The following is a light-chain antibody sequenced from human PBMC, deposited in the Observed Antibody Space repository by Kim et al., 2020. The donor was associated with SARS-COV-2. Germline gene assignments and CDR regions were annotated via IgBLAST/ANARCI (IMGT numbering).Light chain of an antibody. V-gene: IGLV2-14*01. CDR3: SSYTSSSDV. CDR1: SSDVGGYNY. Sequence: QSALTQPASVSGSPGQSITISCTGTSSDVGGYNYVSWYQLHPGKAPKLMIYDVSKRPSGVSNRFSGSKSGNTAFLTISGLQAEDEADYYCSSYTSSSDVFGTGTKVTVL. CDR2: DVS. J-gene: IGLJ1*01.